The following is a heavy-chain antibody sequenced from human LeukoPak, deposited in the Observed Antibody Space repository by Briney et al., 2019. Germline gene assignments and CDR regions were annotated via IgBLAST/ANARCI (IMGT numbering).Heavy chain of an antibody. D-gene: IGHD3-10*01. V-gene: IGHV3-30*03. CDR3: ATGVWFTHFDY. Sequence: GGSLRLSCAASGFTFSSYSMNWVRQAPGKGLEWVAVISYDGSNKYYADSVKGRFTISRDNSKNTLYLQMNSLRAEDTAVYYCATGVWFTHFDYWGQGTLVTVSS. CDR2: ISYDGSNK. J-gene: IGHJ4*02. CDR1: GFTFSSYS.